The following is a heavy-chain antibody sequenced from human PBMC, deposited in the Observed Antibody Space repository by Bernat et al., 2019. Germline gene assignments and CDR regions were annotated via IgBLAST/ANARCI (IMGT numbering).Heavy chain of an antibody. J-gene: IGHJ4*02. CDR3: ARDRGINSWDY. CDR1: DYSISSDYY. CDR2: IYHSGGT. V-gene: IGHV4-38-2*02. Sequence: QVQLQESGPGLVKPSETLSLTCAVSDYSISSDYYWGWIRQPPGKGLEWIGSIYHSGGTYYNPSLKSRVTISVDTSKNQFSLKLSSVTAADTAIYYCARDRGINSWDYWGQGTLVTVSS. D-gene: IGHD4-23*01.